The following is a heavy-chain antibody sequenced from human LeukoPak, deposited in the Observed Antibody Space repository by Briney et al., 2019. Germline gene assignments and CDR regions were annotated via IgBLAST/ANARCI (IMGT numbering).Heavy chain of an antibody. CDR2: IDWDDDK. CDR1: GFSLSTSGMR. CDR3: ARGRDIGIDY. V-gene: IGHV2-70*04. D-gene: IGHD2-15*01. J-gene: IGHJ4*02. Sequence: SGPALVKPTQTLTLTCSFSGFSLSTSGMRVSWIRQPPGKALEWLARIDWDDDKFYSTSLKTRLTISKDTSKNQVVLTMTNMDPVDTATYYCARGRDIGIDYWGQGTLVTVSS.